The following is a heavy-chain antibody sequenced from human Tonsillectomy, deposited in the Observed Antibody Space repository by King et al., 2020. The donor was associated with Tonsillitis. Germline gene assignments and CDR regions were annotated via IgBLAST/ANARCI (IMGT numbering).Heavy chain of an antibody. CDR1: GFTFSSYG. J-gene: IGHJ4*02. CDR2: IRYDGSNK. Sequence: VQLVESGGGVVQPGVSLRLSCAASGFTFSSYGMHWVRQAPGKGLEWVAFIRYDGSNKYYADSVKGRFTISRDNSKNTLYLQMNSLRAEDTAVYYCAKGRDSGSYLDYWGQGNLVTVSS. D-gene: IGHD1-26*01. CDR3: AKGRDSGSYLDY. V-gene: IGHV3-30*02.